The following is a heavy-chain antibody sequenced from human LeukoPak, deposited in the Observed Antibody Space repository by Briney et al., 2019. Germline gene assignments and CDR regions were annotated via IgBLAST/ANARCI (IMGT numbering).Heavy chain of an antibody. V-gene: IGHV3-53*01. D-gene: IGHD5-18*01. CDR1: GFTVSSNY. Sequence: GGSLRLSCAASGFTVSSNYMSWVRQAPGKGLEWVSVIYSGGSTYYADSMKGRFTISRDNSKNTLYLQMNSLRAEDTAVYYCARDGYSYGSFDYWGQGTLVTVSS. CDR2: IYSGGST. CDR3: ARDGYSYGSFDY. J-gene: IGHJ4*02.